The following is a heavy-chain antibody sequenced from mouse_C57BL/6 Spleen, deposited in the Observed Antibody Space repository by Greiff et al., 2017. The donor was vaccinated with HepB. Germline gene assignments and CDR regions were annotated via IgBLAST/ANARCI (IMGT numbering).Heavy chain of an antibody. CDR2: ISNGGGST. CDR3: ARGGTGAWFAY. CDR1: GFTFSDYY. J-gene: IGHJ3*01. V-gene: IGHV5-12*01. Sequence: EVHLVESGGGLVQPGGSLKLSCAASGFTFSDYYMYWVRQTPEKRLEWVAYISNGGGSTYYPDTVKGRFTISRDNAKNTLYLQMSRLKSEDTAMYYCARGGTGAWFAYWGQGTLVTVSA. D-gene: IGHD4-1*01.